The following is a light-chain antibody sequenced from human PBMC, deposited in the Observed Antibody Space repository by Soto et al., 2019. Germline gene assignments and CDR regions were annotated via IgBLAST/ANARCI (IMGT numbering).Light chain of an antibody. J-gene: IGKJ4*01. CDR2: GAS. V-gene: IGKV1-9*01. Sequence: DLPLTQSPSFLSASVGDRVIITCRASQGIGSYLGWYQQAPGKAPKLLIYGASTLQSGVPSRFSGSGSGTEFTLTISSRQPEDVATYYCQQLNTYPAFGGGTKVEIK. CDR1: QGIGSY. CDR3: QQLNTYPA.